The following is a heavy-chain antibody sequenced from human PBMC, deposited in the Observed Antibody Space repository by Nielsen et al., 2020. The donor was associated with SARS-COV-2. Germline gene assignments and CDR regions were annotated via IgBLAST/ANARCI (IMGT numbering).Heavy chain of an antibody. Sequence: GGSLRPSCAASGFTFSAYGMHWVRQAPGKGLEWVADINPDGSEKFYVDSVKGRFTISRDNAKNSMSLQMNSLRVEDTAVYYCARDWSRAADVWGQGTMVTVSS. CDR2: INPDGSEK. J-gene: IGHJ3*01. CDR1: GFTFSAYG. V-gene: IGHV3-7*01. D-gene: IGHD2-15*01. CDR3: ARDWSRAADV.